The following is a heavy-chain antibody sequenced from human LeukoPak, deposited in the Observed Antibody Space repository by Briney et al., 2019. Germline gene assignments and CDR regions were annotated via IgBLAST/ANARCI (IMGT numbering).Heavy chain of an antibody. CDR2: IIPIFGTA. J-gene: IGHJ5*02. CDR3: ARDMDQYCSGGSCYSAPNHNWFDP. Sequence: SVKVSCKASGGTFSSYAISWVRQAPGQGLELMGGIIPIFGTANYAQKFQGRVTITADESTSTAYMELSSLRSEDTAVYYCARDMDQYCSGGSCYSAPNHNWFDPWGQGTLVTVSS. CDR1: GGTFSSYA. D-gene: IGHD2-15*01. V-gene: IGHV1-69*13.